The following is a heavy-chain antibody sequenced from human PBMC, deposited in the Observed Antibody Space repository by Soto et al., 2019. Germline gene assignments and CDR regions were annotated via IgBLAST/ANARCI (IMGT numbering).Heavy chain of an antibody. Sequence: PGGSLRLSCAASGFTFSSYSMNWVRQAPGKGLEWVSSISSSSSYIYYADSVKGRFTISRGNAKNSLYLQMNSLRAEDTAVYYCARSGITMIGDAFDIWGQGTMVTVSS. CDR1: GFTFSSYS. CDR3: ARSGITMIGDAFDI. J-gene: IGHJ3*02. CDR2: ISSSSSYI. D-gene: IGHD3-22*01. V-gene: IGHV3-21*01.